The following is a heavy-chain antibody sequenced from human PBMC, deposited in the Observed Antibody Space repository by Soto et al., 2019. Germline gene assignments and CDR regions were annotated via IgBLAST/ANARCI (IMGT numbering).Heavy chain of an antibody. CDR3: ARDRIAMVRGVSNWFDP. Sequence: ASVKVSCKASGYTFTSYAMHWVRQAPGQRLEWMGWINAGNGNTKYSQKFQGRVTITRDTSASTAYMELSSLRSEDTAVYYCARDRIAMVRGVSNWFDPWGQGTLVTVSS. D-gene: IGHD3-10*01. J-gene: IGHJ5*02. V-gene: IGHV1-3*01. CDR1: GYTFTSYA. CDR2: INAGNGNT.